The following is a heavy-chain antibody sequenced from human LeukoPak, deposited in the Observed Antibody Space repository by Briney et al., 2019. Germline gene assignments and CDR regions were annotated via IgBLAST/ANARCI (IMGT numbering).Heavy chain of an antibody. CDR3: AKVLGSGSGYPIDY. J-gene: IGHJ4*02. CDR2: ISAGDGST. V-gene: IGHV3-23*01. D-gene: IGHD6-19*01. Sequence: GGSLRLSCAASGFTFSSYAMRWVRQAPGKGLEWVSSISAGDGSTYYADSVKGRFTISRDNSKNTLYLQMNSLRAEDTAIYYCAKVLGSGSGYPIDYWGQGTLVTVSS. CDR1: GFTFSSYA.